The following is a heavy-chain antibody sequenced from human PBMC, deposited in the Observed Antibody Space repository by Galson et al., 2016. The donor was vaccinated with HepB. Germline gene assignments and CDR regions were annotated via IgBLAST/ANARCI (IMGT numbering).Heavy chain of an antibody. D-gene: IGHD6-19*01. J-gene: IGHJ4*02. CDR2: IYYSGSA. Sequence: SETLSLTCTVSGGSISSGSYYWGWIRQPPGKGLEWIGSIYYSGSAYYNPSLKSRFTISLDTSKNQFSLKLRSVTAADAAVYYCARHEDSSGLNYFDYWGQGTLVTVSS. V-gene: IGHV4-39*01. CDR3: ARHEDSSGLNYFDY. CDR1: GGSISSGSYY.